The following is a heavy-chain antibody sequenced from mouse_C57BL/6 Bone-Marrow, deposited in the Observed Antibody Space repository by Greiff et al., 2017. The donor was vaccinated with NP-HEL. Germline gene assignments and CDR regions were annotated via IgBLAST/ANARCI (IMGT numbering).Heavy chain of an antibody. CDR1: GFTFSDFY. CDR2: SRNKANDYTT. D-gene: IGHD2-5*01. J-gene: IGHJ1*03. CDR3: ARDADSNYYWYFDV. Sequence: EVQLVESGGGLVQSGRSLRLSCATSGFTFSDFYMEWVRQAPGKGLEWIAASRNKANDYTTEYSASVKGRFIVSRDTSQSILYLQMNALRAEDTAIYYCARDADSNYYWYFDVWGTGTTVTVSS. V-gene: IGHV7-1*01.